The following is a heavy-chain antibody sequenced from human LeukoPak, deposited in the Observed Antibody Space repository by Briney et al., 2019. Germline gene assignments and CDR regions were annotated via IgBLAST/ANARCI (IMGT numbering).Heavy chain of an antibody. CDR2: ITPILGIA. D-gene: IGHD3-22*01. CDR1: GGTFSSYA. Sequence: ASVKVSCKASGGTFSSYAISWVRQAPGQGLEWMGRITPILGIANYAQKFQGRVTITADKSTSTAYMELSSLRSEDTAVYYCARDPISPHSSGYSYYFDYWGQGTLVTVSS. CDR3: ARDPISPHSSGYSYYFDY. V-gene: IGHV1-69*04. J-gene: IGHJ4*02.